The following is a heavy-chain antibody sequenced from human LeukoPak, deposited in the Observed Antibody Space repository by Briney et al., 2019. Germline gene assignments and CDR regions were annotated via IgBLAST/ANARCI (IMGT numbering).Heavy chain of an antibody. CDR3: ARVTMIRGVVNWFDP. J-gene: IGHJ5*02. V-gene: IGHV3-7*01. Sequence: GGSLRLSCAASGFTFSTYWMRWVRQAPGKGLEWVANIKQDGSEKYYVDSVKGRFTISRDNAKNSLYLQMNSLRAEDTAVYYCARVTMIRGVVNWFDPWGQGTLVTVSS. CDR1: GFTFSTYW. CDR2: IKQDGSEK. D-gene: IGHD3-10*01.